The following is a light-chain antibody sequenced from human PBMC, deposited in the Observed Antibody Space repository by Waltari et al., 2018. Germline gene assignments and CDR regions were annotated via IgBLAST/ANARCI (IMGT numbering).Light chain of an antibody. J-gene: IGLJ3*02. CDR2: YVN. CDR3: CSYAGSAISM. CDR1: TSDIGKYNP. V-gene: IGLV2-23*02. Sequence: QSALTQTASVSGSPGQASTISCRGTTSDIGKYNPVSWYQQHPGKAPPLIVYYVNKRPAGVSNRFSGSKSGNTAFLTISGLQSADEADYYCCSYAGSAISMFGGGTKVTVL.